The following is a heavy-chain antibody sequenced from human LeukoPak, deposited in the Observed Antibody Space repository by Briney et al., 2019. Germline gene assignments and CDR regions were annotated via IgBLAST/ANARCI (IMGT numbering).Heavy chain of an antibody. V-gene: IGHV3-9*01. J-gene: IGHJ3*02. CDR2: ISWNSGSI. CDR3: AKAPNYGDYPAFDI. CDR1: GFTFDDYA. Sequence: PGGSLRLSCAASGFTFDDYAMHWVRQAPGKGLEWVSGISWNSGSIGYADSVKGRFTISRDNAKNSLYLQMNSLRAEDTALYYCAKAPNYGDYPAFDIWGQGTMVTVSS. D-gene: IGHD4-17*01.